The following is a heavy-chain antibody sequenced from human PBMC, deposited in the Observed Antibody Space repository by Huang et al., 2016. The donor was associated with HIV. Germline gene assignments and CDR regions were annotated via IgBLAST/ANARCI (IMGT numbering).Heavy chain of an antibody. J-gene: IGHJ4*02. CDR1: GFSLNTVEMS. CDR3: ARGSPATGENYFDH. CDR2: IDCDDYE. Sequence: QVTLRESGPALVKPTQTLTLTCTFSGFSLNTVEMSVSWIRQPPGEALEWLASIDCDDYEYYSSSLKNRLTISKDTAKNQVVLRMTSMDPGDTSTYYCARGSPATGENYFDHWGQGTRVTVSS. D-gene: IGHD3-16*01. V-gene: IGHV2-70*15.